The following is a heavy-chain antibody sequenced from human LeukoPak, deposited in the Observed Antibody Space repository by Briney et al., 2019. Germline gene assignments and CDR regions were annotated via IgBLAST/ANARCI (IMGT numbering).Heavy chain of an antibody. CDR1: GFTFSSYW. V-gene: IGHV3-48*04. J-gene: IGHJ6*03. CDR3: ARDSYYYYMDV. Sequence: GGSLRLSCVASGFTFSSYWMHWVRQAPGKGLEWVSYISSSGSTIYYADSVKGRFTISRDNAKNSLYLQMNSLRAEDTAVCYCARDSYYYYMDVWGKGTTVTVSS. CDR2: ISSSGSTI.